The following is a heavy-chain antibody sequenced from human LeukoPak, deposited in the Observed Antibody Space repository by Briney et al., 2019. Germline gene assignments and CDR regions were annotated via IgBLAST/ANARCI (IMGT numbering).Heavy chain of an antibody. CDR3: ARVYSSGWFDNWFDP. J-gene: IGHJ5*02. D-gene: IGHD6-19*01. CDR1: GYTFTSYA. Sequence: GASVKVSCKASGYTFTSYAMHWVRQAPGQRLEWMGWINAGNGNTKYSQKFQGRVTITRDTSASTAYMELSSLRSEDTAVYYCARVYSSGWFDNWFDPWGQGTLVTVSS. CDR2: INAGNGNT. V-gene: IGHV1-3*01.